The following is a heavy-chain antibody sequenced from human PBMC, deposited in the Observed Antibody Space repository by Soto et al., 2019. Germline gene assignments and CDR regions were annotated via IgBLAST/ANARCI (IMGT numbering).Heavy chain of an antibody. CDR3: ARQYVGVATISMLSYDD. J-gene: IGHJ4*02. V-gene: IGHV5-51*01. CDR1: GYSFTSYW. D-gene: IGHD5-12*01. Sequence: PGESLKISCKASGYSFTSYWIAWVRQMPGKGLEWMGIIFPGNSNTRYSPSFQGQVTISADKSISTAYLQWSSLKASDTAMYYCARQYVGVATISMLSYDDWGQGTLVTVSS. CDR2: IFPGNSNT.